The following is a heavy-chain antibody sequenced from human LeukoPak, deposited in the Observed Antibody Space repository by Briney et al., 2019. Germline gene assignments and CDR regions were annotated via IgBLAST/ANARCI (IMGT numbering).Heavy chain of an antibody. Sequence: GGSLRLSCAASGCTFSSYGMHWVRQAPGKGLEWVAVISYDGSNKYYADSVKGRFTISRDNSKNTLYLQMNSLRAEDTAVYYCAKDLSPERFGELFDYWGQGTLVTVSS. CDR1: GCTFSSYG. V-gene: IGHV3-30*18. J-gene: IGHJ4*02. D-gene: IGHD3-10*01. CDR3: AKDLSPERFGELFDY. CDR2: ISYDGSNK.